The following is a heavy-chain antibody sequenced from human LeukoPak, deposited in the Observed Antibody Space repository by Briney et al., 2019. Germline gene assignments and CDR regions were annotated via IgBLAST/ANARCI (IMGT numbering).Heavy chain of an antibody. CDR2: IYPGDSDT. Sequence: GESLKISCKGSGYSFTSYWIGWVRQMPGKGLEWMGIIYPGDSDTRYSPSFQGQVTISADKSISTAYLQWSSLKASDTAMYYCARRGFCSGYLGGRQDSNWFDPWGQGTLVTVSS. CDR1: GYSFTSYW. J-gene: IGHJ5*02. D-gene: IGHD3-3*01. CDR3: ARRGFCSGYLGGRQDSNWFDP. V-gene: IGHV5-51*01.